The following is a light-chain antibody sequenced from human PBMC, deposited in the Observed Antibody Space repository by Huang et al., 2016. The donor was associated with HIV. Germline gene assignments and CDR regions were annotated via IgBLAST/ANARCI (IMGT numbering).Light chain of an antibody. J-gene: IGKJ1*01. Sequence: EIVMTQSPATLSVSPGERATLSCRASQIVSSNLAWYQQKPGQAPRLLIYGASTRATRIPARFSGSGYGTEFTLTISSLQSEDFAIYYCQQYNNWPPWTFGQGTKVEIK. V-gene: IGKV3-15*01. CDR2: GAS. CDR3: QQYNNWPPWT. CDR1: QIVSSN.